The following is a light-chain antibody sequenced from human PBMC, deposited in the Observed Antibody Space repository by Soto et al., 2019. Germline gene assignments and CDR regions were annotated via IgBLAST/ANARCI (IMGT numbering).Light chain of an antibody. CDR2: GSC. CDR1: KSVSSN. Sequence: EIGRIKSRATLFVCTGVGAALCCRASKSVSSNLAWYQQKPGQGPRLRSCGSCARATGIPASFSGSGSGTEFNITISSLQSEDFAVYYCQQYNNWPPWTFGQGTKVDIK. V-gene: IGKV3-15*01. CDR3: QQYNNWPPWT. J-gene: IGKJ1*01.